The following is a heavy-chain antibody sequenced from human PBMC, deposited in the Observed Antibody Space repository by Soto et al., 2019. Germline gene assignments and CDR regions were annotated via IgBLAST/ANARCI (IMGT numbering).Heavy chain of an antibody. Sequence: QVQLVESGGGVVQPGRSLRLSCVGSGFTFSSYGIHWVRQAPGKGLEWVAVVSYDGSGKYYADSVKGRFTLSRDNSKNTLYLQMDTLGVEDTAVYHCARDAEAYVNVMGTIRSGYYYHGLDVWGQGTTVVVSS. CDR2: VSYDGSGK. CDR1: GFTFSSYG. V-gene: IGHV3-30*03. CDR3: ARDAEAYVNVMGTIRSGYYYHGLDV. D-gene: IGHD1-1*01. J-gene: IGHJ6*02.